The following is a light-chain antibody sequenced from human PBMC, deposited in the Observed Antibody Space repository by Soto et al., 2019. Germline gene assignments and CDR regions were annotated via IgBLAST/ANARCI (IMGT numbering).Light chain of an antibody. CDR2: DAS. CDR3: QQYDNLPIP. J-gene: IGKJ5*01. CDR1: QDINNF. V-gene: IGKV1-33*01. Sequence: DVQLTQSPSSLSASVGDRITITCQASQDINNFLNWYQQKPGEAPKVLIYDASNLEAGVPSRFSGSGSGTDFTFTISSLKPEDFATYYCQQYDNLPIPFGQGTRLEIK.